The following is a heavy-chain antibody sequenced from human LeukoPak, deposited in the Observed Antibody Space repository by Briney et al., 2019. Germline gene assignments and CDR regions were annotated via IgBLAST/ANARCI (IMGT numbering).Heavy chain of an antibody. Sequence: GGSLRLSCAASGFNFNTYTMNWVRQAPGKGLEWVSSISSDSSYIYYADAVHGRFTVSRDNAKYSLYLQMNSLRTEDTAVYYCVRGSYGAYDYWGQGSLVTVSS. CDR3: VRGSYGAYDY. V-gene: IGHV3-21*01. D-gene: IGHD4-17*01. J-gene: IGHJ4*02. CDR2: ISSDSSYI. CDR1: GFNFNTYT.